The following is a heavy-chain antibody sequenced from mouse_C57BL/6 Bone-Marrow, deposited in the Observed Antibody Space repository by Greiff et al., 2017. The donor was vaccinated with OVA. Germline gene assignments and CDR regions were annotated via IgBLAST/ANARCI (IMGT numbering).Heavy chain of an antibody. D-gene: IGHD1-1*01. J-gene: IGHJ4*01. CDR3: ARWGVVATYYYAMDY. V-gene: IGHV1-50*01. CDR1: GYTFTSYW. Sequence: VQLQQPGAELVKPGASVKLSCKASGYTFTSYWMQWVKQRPGQGLEWIGEIDPSDSYTNYNQKFKGKATLTVDTSSSTAYMQLSSLTSEDSAVYYCARWGVVATYYYAMDYWGQGTSVTVSS. CDR2: IDPSDSYT.